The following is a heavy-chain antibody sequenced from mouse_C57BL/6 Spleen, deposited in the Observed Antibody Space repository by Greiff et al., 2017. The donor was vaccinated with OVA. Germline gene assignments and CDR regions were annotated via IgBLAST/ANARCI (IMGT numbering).Heavy chain of an antibody. CDR2: IYPRSGNT. CDR3: AQLANWNGVYAMDY. D-gene: IGHD4-1*01. CDR1: GYTFTSYG. J-gene: IGHJ4*01. Sequence: VQLQQSGAELARPGASVKLSCKASGYTFTSYGISWVKQRTGQGLEWIGEIYPRSGNTYYNEKFKGKATLTADKSSSTAYMELRSLTSEDSAVYFCAQLANWNGVYAMDYWGQGTSVTVSS. V-gene: IGHV1-81*01.